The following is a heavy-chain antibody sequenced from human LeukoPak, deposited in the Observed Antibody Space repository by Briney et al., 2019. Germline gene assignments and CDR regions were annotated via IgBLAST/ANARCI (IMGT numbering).Heavy chain of an antibody. J-gene: IGHJ4*02. CDR1: GFTFSIYA. Sequence: GVSLRLSCAASGFTFSIYAMRGVRQAPGEGLEGVSAFSGDGGSTYYAASVKCLFTISRDNSKNTLYLQMNSLSAEDTAVYSCEKDRVMGTARSFDYWGQGTLVTVSS. CDR3: EKDRVMGTARSFDY. CDR2: FSGDGGST. D-gene: IGHD2-8*01. V-gene: IGHV3-23*01.